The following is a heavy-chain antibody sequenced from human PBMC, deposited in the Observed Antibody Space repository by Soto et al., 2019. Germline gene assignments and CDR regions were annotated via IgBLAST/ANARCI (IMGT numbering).Heavy chain of an antibody. V-gene: IGHV4-39*01. D-gene: IGHD3-10*01. CDR1: GGSISSSSYY. Sequence: PSETLSLTCTVSGGSISSSSYYWGWIRQPPGKGLEWIGSIYYSGSTYYNPSLKSRVTISVDTSKNQFSLKLSSVTAADTAVYYCARTYPGAAFDYWGQGTLVTVSS. J-gene: IGHJ4*02. CDR2: IYYSGST. CDR3: ARTYPGAAFDY.